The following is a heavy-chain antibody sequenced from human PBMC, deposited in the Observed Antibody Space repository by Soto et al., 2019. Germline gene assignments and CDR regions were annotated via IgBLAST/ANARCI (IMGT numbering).Heavy chain of an antibody. CDR3: AKSGYSYGDYYYYYMDV. Sequence: SVKVSCKASGGTFSSYTISWVRQAPGQGLEWMGRIIPILGIANYAQKFQGRVTITADKSTSTAYMELSSLRSEDTAVYYCAKSGYSYGDYYYYYMDVWGKGTTVTVSS. CDR2: IIPILGIA. D-gene: IGHD5-18*01. CDR1: GGTFSSYT. J-gene: IGHJ6*03. V-gene: IGHV1-69*02.